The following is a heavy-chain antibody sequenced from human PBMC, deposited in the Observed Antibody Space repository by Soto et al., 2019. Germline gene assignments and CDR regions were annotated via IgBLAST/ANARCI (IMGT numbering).Heavy chain of an antibody. Sequence: PGGSLRLSCAASGFTFGNYWMTWVRQAPGKGLEWVANLKRDGRERYYVDSVKGRFSVSRDNAKNSLYLQMNNLRPEDTAVYYCARDVYEILGRVVRRLDSWGQGTLVTVSS. J-gene: IGHJ4*02. CDR1: GFTFGNYW. D-gene: IGHD2-8*01. CDR3: ARDVYEILGRVVRRLDS. CDR2: LKRDGRER. V-gene: IGHV3-7*03.